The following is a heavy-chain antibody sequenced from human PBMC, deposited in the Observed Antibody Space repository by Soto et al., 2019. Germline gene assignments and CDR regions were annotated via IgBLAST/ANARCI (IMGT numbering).Heavy chain of an antibody. CDR3: TTDRGRRAGYAQDY. J-gene: IGHJ4*02. D-gene: IGHD5-18*01. CDR1: GFPFSDAW. Sequence: EVQLVESGGGLVKPGGSLRLSWAASGFPFSDAWMSWVRQAPGKGLEWVGRIKSKTDGGTTDYAAPVKGRFTISRDDSKDTLYLQMNSLKTDDTAVYYCTTDRGRRAGYAQDYWGQGTLVTVSS. V-gene: IGHV3-15*01. CDR2: IKSKTDGGTT.